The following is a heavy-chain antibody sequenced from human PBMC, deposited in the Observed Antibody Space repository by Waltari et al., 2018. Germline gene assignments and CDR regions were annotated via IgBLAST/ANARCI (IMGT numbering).Heavy chain of an antibody. J-gene: IGHJ6*03. CDR2: IWYDGSNK. CDR1: GFTFSSYG. D-gene: IGHD4-17*01. CDR3: AKDAMTTVSYYYMDV. V-gene: IGHV3-30*18. Sequence: QVQLVESGGGVVQPGRSLRLSCAASGFTFSSYGMYWVRQAPGKGLEWVAVIWYDGSNKYYADSVKGRFTISRDNSKNTLYLQMNSLRAEDTAMYYCAKDAMTTVSYYYMDVWGKGTTVTVSS.